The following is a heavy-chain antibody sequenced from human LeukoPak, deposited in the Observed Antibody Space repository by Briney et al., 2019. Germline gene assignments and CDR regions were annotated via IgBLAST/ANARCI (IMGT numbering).Heavy chain of an antibody. J-gene: IGHJ4*02. CDR1: GFTFSNYG. V-gene: IGHV3-53*01. D-gene: IGHD3-22*01. CDR2: IYSGGST. Sequence: GGTLRLSCAASGFTFSNYGMSWVRQAPGKGLEWVSVIYSGGSTYYADSVKGRFTISRDNSKNTLYLQMNSLRAEDTAVYYCARAYDSSGYYYWGQGTLVTVSS. CDR3: ARAYDSSGYYY.